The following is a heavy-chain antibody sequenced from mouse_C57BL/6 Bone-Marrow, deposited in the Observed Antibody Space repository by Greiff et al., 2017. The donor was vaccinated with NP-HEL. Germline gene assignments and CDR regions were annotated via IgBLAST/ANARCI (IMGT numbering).Heavy chain of an antibody. Sequence: EVKLVESGGGLVQPKGSLKLSCAASGFSFNTYAMNWVRQTPGTGLEWVARIRSKSNNYATYYADSGKDRFTISRDDSECMLYLKMNNLKTEDTAMYYCVRQNYGSSGYWYFYVWGTATTVTFSS. J-gene: IGHJ1*03. D-gene: IGHD1-1*01. CDR2: IRSKSNNYAT. CDR3: VRQNYGSSGYWYFYV. V-gene: IGHV10-1*01. CDR1: GFSFNTYA.